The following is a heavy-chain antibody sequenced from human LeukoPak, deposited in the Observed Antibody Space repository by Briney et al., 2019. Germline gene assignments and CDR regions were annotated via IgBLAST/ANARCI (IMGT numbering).Heavy chain of an antibody. Sequence: PGGSLRLSCAASGFIFSSCGMHWVRQAPGKGLEWVAFIRYDGSNKYYADSVKGRFTISRDNSKNTLYLQMNSLRAEDAAVYYCAKSRYSGYDYGVYWGQGTLVTVSS. CDR1: GFIFSSCG. CDR2: IRYDGSNK. D-gene: IGHD5-12*01. J-gene: IGHJ4*02. CDR3: AKSRYSGYDYGVY. V-gene: IGHV3-30*02.